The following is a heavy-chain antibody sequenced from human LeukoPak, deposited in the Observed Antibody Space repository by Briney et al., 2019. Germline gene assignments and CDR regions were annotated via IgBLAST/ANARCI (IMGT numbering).Heavy chain of an antibody. CDR3: ARSITMFGVVWDAFDI. CDR2: IYHSGST. CDR1: GYSIRSGYY. Sequence: SETLSLTCAVSGYSIRSGYYWGWIRQPPGKGLEWIGSIYHSGSTYHSPSLKSRVTISVDTSKNQFSLKLSSVTAADTAVYYCARSITMFGVVWDAFDIWGQGTMVTVSS. D-gene: IGHD3-3*01. V-gene: IGHV4-38-2*01. J-gene: IGHJ3*02.